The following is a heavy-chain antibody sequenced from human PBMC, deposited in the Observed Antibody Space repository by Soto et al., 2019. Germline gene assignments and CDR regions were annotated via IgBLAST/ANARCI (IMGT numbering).Heavy chain of an antibody. J-gene: IGHJ4*02. D-gene: IGHD3-10*01. CDR1: GGSISSSNW. V-gene: IGHV4-4*02. CDR2: IYHSGST. Sequence: SATLSLTCAVSGGSISSSNWWSWVRQPPGKWLEWIGEIYHSGSTNYNPSLKSRGTISVDKSKNQFSLKLSSVTAADTAVYYFARLYGSGIDQYYFEYWGPGGLVTVSS. CDR3: ARLYGSGIDQYYFEY.